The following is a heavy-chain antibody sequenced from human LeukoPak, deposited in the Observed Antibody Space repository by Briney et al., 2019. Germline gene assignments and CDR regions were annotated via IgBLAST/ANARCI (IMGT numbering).Heavy chain of an antibody. CDR2: ISAYNGNT. CDR1: GHTFTSYG. V-gene: IGHV1-18*01. Sequence: GASVKVSCKASGHTFTSYGISWVRQAPGQGLEWMGWISAYNGNTNYAQKLQGRVTMTTDTSTSTAYMELRSLRSDDTAVYYCARAQLAIAVAGNFDYWGRGTLVTVSS. D-gene: IGHD6-19*01. J-gene: IGHJ4*02. CDR3: ARAQLAIAVAGNFDY.